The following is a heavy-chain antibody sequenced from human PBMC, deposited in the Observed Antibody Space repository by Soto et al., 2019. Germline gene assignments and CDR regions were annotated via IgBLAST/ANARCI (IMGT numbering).Heavy chain of an antibody. CDR2: IDHDGST. CDR3: VRDSHGDY. CDR1: GFTFSNYW. J-gene: IGHJ4*02. Sequence: EVQLVESGGGLVQPGGFLRLSCAASGFTFSNYWMHWVRQAPGKGLAWVARIDHDGSTDYAGSVRGRFTVSRDNAENMLYLQMNSLRDDDTALYYCVRDSHGDYWGQGTLVTVSS. V-gene: IGHV3-74*01.